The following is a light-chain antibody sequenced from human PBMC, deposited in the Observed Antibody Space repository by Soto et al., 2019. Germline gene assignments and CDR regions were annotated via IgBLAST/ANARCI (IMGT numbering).Light chain of an antibody. V-gene: IGKV3-15*01. CDR2: DAS. CDR3: QQYNIWPRT. CDR1: QSVSGD. Sequence: EIVMTQSPATLSVSPGERATLSCRASQSVSGDLAWYQQKPGQAPRLLIYDASTRATGIPARFSGSGSGTDFTLTITSLQSEDFALYYCQQYNIWPRTFGQGTKVEIK. J-gene: IGKJ1*01.